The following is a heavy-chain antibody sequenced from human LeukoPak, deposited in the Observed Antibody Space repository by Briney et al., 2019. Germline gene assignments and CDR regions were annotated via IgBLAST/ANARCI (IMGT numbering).Heavy chain of an antibody. D-gene: IGHD2-15*01. V-gene: IGHV3-30*03. Sequence: AGGSPRLSCAASGFTFSSYGMHWVRQAPGKGLEWVAVISYDGSNKYYADSVKGRFTISRDNSKNTLYLQMNSLRAEDTAVYYCARCVRSRKNPSRILSLTTLYYYYYYMDVWGKGTTVTISS. CDR3: ARCVRSRKNPSRILSLTTLYYYYYYMDV. CDR1: GFTFSSYG. J-gene: IGHJ6*03. CDR2: ISYDGSNK.